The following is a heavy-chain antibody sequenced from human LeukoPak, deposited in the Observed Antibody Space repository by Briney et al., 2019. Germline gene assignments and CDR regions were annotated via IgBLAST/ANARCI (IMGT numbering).Heavy chain of an antibody. CDR1: GFTFSSYS. V-gene: IGHV3-21*01. D-gene: IGHD6-25*01. J-gene: IGHJ5*02. CDR3: ARGSSGGFSWFDP. CDR2: ISSSSSYI. Sequence: GGSLRLSCAASGFTFSSYSMNWVRQAPGKGLEWVSSISSSSSYIYYADSVKGRFTISRDNAKNSLYLQMNSLRAEDTAVYYCARGSSGGFSWFDPWGQGTLVTVSS.